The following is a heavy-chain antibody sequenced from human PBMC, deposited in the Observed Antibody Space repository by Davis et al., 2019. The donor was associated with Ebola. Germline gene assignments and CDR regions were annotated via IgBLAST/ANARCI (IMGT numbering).Heavy chain of an antibody. J-gene: IGHJ4*02. V-gene: IGHV4-30-2*01. CDR3: ARGDSPYGDYVPFDY. CDR1: GGSISSGGYS. CDR2: IYHSGST. Sequence: LRLSCAVSGGSISSGGYSWSWIRQPPGKGLEWIGYIYHSGSTYYNPSLKSRVTISVDRSKNQFSLKLSSVTAADTAVYYCARGDSPYGDYVPFDYWGQGTLVTVSS. D-gene: IGHD4-17*01.